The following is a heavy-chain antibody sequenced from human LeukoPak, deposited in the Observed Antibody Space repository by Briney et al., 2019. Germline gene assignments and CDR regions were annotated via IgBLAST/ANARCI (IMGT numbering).Heavy chain of an antibody. CDR3: ARGSGDTIFGVVSYGMDV. V-gene: IGHV1-8*01. CDR1: GYTFTSYD. Sequence: RASVTVSCKASGYTFTSYDINWVRQAAGQGLEWMGWMNPNSGNTDYAQKFQGRVTMTRNNSISTAYMELSSLRSEDTAVYYCARGSGDTIFGVVSYGMDVWGQGTTVTVSS. D-gene: IGHD3-3*01. J-gene: IGHJ6*02. CDR2: MNPNSGNT.